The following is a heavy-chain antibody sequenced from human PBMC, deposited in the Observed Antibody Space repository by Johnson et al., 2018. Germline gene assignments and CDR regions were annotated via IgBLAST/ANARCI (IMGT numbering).Heavy chain of an antibody. V-gene: IGHV1-8*01. CDR1: RYTFTSYE. D-gene: IGHD6-13*01. Sequence: QVELVQSGAEVKKSGATVKVSCKASRYTFTSYEINWVRQAPGQGLEWMGWMNPNSGNTGYAQKFQGRVTMTRNTSISTAYMELRSLRSEDTAGYYCAREAAALSFDIWGQGTMVTVSS. CDR2: MNPNSGNT. J-gene: IGHJ3*02. CDR3: AREAAALSFDI.